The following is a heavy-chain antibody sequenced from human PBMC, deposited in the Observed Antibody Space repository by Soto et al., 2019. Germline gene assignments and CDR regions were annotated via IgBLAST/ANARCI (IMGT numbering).Heavy chain of an antibody. J-gene: IGHJ3*02. CDR1: GFTFSSYS. D-gene: IGHD3-16*01. Sequence: EVQLVESGGGLVKPGGSLRLSCAASGFTFSSYSMNWVRQAPGKGLEWVSSISSSSSYIYYADSVKGRFTISTDNAKNSLDLQINSLRADDTAVDNVESTDTLMGEGDSFYIWGQLKMDTFSS. V-gene: IGHV3-21*01. CDR2: ISSSSSYI. CDR3: ESTDTLMGEGDSFYI.